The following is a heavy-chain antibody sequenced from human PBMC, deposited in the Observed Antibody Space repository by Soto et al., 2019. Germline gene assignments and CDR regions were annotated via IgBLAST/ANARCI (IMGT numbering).Heavy chain of an antibody. J-gene: IGHJ4*02. D-gene: IGHD7-27*01. CDR2: SSRRGSTI. Sequence: GGSLRLSCAASGFTFYNYEMNWVRQAPGKGLEWVSYSSRRGSTIYYGHSGKGRFTISRDNAKNSLNLQMHSLRAEDTAVYYCARGPGLPRNWESYFDFWGQGSLVTVSS. CDR1: GFTFYNYE. V-gene: IGHV3-48*03. CDR3: ARGPGLPRNWESYFDF.